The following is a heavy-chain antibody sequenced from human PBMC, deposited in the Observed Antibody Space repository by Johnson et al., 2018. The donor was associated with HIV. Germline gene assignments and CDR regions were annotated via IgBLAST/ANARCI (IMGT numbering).Heavy chain of an antibody. CDR2: IGTAGDT. V-gene: IGHV3-13*01. CDR1: GFTFSNAW. J-gene: IGHJ3*02. D-gene: IGHD3-10*01. CDR3: ARGTYGAGSYYIGGAFDI. Sequence: VQLLESGGGLGKPGGSLRLSCAASGFTFSNAWMSWVRQTTGKGLEWVSAIGTAGDTYYPGSVKGRFTISRENAKNSLYLQMNSLRAGDTAVYYCARGTYGAGSYYIGGAFDIWGQGTMVTVSS.